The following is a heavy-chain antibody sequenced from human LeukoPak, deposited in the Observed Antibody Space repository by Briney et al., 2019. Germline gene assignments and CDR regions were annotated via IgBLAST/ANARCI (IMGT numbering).Heavy chain of an antibody. Sequence: PGGSLRLSCAASGFTFSTTAMAWVRPAPGKGLELVSGFGGTGDIHYADSVRGRFTISRDNSKGILYLQMDSLRAEDTAVYYCAKDVLRWAFDYWGQGTLVTVSS. J-gene: IGHJ4*02. CDR3: AKDVLRWAFDY. V-gene: IGHV3-23*01. D-gene: IGHD3-16*01. CDR2: FGGTGDI. CDR1: GFTFSTTA.